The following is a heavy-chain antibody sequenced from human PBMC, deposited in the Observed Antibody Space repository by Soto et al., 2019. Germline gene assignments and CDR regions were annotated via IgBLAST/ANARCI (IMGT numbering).Heavy chain of an antibody. D-gene: IGHD1-1*01. CDR1: GGSISSSSW. CDR2: IHNGGHT. CDR3: EREWKSDALDI. Sequence: QVQLQESGPGLVQPSETLSLTCAVSGGSISSSSWWSWVRQPPGKGLEWIGEIHNGGHTNYKPSLKSLVTISVDKSKNQISLKLTSVSDADTAVYYCEREWKSDALDIWGQGTMVTVSS. J-gene: IGHJ3*02. V-gene: IGHV4-4*02.